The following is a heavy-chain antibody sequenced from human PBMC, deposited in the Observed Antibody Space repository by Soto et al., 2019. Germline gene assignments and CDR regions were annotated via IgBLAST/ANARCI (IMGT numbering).Heavy chain of an antibody. J-gene: IGHJ3*02. CDR2: INPNSGGT. CDR1: GYTFTGYY. CDR3: ATYSSGGNLAFDI. Sequence: QVQLVQSGAEVKKPGASVKVSCKASGYTFTGYYMRWVRQAPGQGLEWMGWINPNSGGTNYAQKFQGWVTMTRDTSISTAYMELSRLRSDDTAVYYCATYSSGGNLAFDIWGQGTMVTVSS. D-gene: IGHD6-19*01. V-gene: IGHV1-2*04.